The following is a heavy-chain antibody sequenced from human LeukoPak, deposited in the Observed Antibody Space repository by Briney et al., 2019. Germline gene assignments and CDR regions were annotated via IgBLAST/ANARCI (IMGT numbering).Heavy chain of an antibody. V-gene: IGHV3-53*01. Sequence: GGSLRLSCAASGFTVSSNYMSWVRQAPGKGLEWVSVIYSGGSTYYADSVKGRFTISRDNSKNTLYLQMNSLRAEDTAVYYCARSYDFWSGPDYWGQGTLVTVSS. CDR3: ARSYDFWSGPDY. D-gene: IGHD3-3*01. J-gene: IGHJ4*02. CDR1: GFTVSSNY. CDR2: IYSGGST.